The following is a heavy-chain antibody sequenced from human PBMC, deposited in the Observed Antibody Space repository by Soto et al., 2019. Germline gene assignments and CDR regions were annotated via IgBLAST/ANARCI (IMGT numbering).Heavy chain of an antibody. CDR1: GFTFSSYG. CDR2: IWYDGSNK. J-gene: IGHJ4*02. D-gene: IGHD5-12*01. CDR3: ARDWLEMATAFDY. V-gene: IGHV3-33*01. Sequence: GGSLRLSCAASGFTFSSYGMHWVRQAPGKGLEWVAVIWYDGSNKYYADSVKGRFTISRDNSKNTLYLQMNSLRAEDTAVYYCARDWLEMATAFDYWGQGTLVTVSS.